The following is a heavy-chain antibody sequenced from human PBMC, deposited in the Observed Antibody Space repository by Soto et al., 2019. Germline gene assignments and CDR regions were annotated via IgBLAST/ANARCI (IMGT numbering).Heavy chain of an antibody. J-gene: IGHJ5*01. CDR1: GDSITRRDYY. Sequence: SETLSLTCTVSGDSITRRDYYWTWIRQYPGKGLEWIGYIHHSGAAHYSPSLKSRLTISVDTSRNQFSLKLTSVTAADTAVYYCARAIGGNNWNPNWFDSWGQGTKVT. D-gene: IGHD1-20*01. CDR2: IHHSGAA. V-gene: IGHV4-31*03. CDR3: ARAIGGNNWNPNWFDS.